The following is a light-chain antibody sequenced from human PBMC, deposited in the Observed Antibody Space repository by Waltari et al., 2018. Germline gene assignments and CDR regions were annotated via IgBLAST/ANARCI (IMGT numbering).Light chain of an antibody. Sequence: EIVFTQSPATLYLSPGERATLTCRASQSVSSYLAWYQQKPGQAPRLLIYDASTRAAGIPARFSGSGSVTDFTLTISSLEPEDFAVYYCQQRSNSFAFGPGTRVDIK. CDR1: QSVSSY. V-gene: IGKV3-11*01. J-gene: IGKJ3*01. CDR2: DAS. CDR3: QQRSNSFA.